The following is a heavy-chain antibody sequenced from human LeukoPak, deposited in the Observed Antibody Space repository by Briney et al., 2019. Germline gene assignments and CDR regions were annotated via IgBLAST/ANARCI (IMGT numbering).Heavy chain of an antibody. CDR1: GFTFDTYG. CDR2: ISSRLRHI. J-gene: IGHJ6*04. V-gene: IGHV3-21*01. CDR3: AELGITMIGGV. Sequence: GGSLRLSCAPSGFTFDTYGFNWVRQAPGKGLEWVSSISSRLRHIYYADSVRGRFTVSRDNAKNSLYLQMNSLRAEDTAVYYCAELGITMIGGVWGKGTTVTISS. D-gene: IGHD3-10*02.